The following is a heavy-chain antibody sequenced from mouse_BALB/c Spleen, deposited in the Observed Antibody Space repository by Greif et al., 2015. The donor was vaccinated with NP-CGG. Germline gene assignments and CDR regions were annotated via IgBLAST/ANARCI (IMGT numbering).Heavy chain of an antibody. CDR3: AREDYGTRYVDD. CDR1: GYAFSSYW. J-gene: IGHJ1*01. CDR2: IYPGDGDT. Sequence: QVQLQQSGAELVRPGSSVKISCKASGYAFSSYWMNWVKQRPGQGLEWIGQIYPGDGDTNYNGKFKGKATLTADKSSSTAYMQLSSLTSEDSAVYFWAREDYGTRYVDDWGAGTTVTDAS. D-gene: IGHD1-1*01. V-gene: IGHV1-80*01.